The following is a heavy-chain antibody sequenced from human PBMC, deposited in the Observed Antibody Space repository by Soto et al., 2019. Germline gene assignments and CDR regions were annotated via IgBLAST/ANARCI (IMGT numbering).Heavy chain of an antibody. CDR1: GYTFTGYY. D-gene: IGHD3-10*01. Sequence: ASVKVSCKASGYTFTGYYMHWVRQAPGQGLEWMGWINPNSGGTNYAQKFQGWVTMTRDTSISTAYMELSRLRSDDTAVYYCARDLFGGSGSLQRYYYYGMDVWGQGTTVTVSS. V-gene: IGHV1-2*04. J-gene: IGHJ6*02. CDR2: INPNSGGT. CDR3: ARDLFGGSGSLQRYYYYGMDV.